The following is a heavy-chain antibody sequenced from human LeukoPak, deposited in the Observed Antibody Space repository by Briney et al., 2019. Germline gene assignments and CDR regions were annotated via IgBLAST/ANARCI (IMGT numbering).Heavy chain of an antibody. D-gene: IGHD6-19*01. Sequence: GGSLRLSCAASGFTFSSYGMHWVRQAPGKGLEGVAVIWYDGSNKYYADSVKGRFTISRDNSKNTLYLQMNSLRAEDTAVYYCARGRSSGWYSRWFDPWGQGTLVTVSS. J-gene: IGHJ5*02. CDR2: IWYDGSNK. CDR3: ARGRSSGWYSRWFDP. V-gene: IGHV3-33*01. CDR1: GFTFSSYG.